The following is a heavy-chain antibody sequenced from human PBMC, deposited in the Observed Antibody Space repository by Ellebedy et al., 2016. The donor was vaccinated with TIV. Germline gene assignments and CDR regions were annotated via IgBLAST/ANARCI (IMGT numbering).Heavy chain of an antibody. CDR3: ARFAEMATIIFDY. CDR1: GGSFSGYY. V-gene: IGHV4-34*01. D-gene: IGHD5-24*01. J-gene: IGHJ4*02. Sequence: MPSETLSLTCAVYGGSFSGYYWSWIRQPPGKGLEWIGEVNHSGSTNYNPSLKSRVPISVDTSKNQFSLKLSSVTAADTAVYYCARFAEMATIIFDYWGQGTLVTVSS. CDR2: VNHSGST.